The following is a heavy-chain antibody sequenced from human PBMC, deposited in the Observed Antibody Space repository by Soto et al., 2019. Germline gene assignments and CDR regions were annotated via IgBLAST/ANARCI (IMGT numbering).Heavy chain of an antibody. Sequence: SETLSLTCTVSGGSMRNYFWNWIRQAPGKGLEWIAYIHFGGTTNYNPSLKSRVAISMDMSKNRFSLKLNSVTAADTALYYCARSEYGEFDSWGQGDLVTVSS. D-gene: IGHD4-17*01. CDR3: ARSEYGEFDS. J-gene: IGHJ4*02. CDR1: GGSMRNYF. CDR2: IHFGGTT. V-gene: IGHV4-59*01.